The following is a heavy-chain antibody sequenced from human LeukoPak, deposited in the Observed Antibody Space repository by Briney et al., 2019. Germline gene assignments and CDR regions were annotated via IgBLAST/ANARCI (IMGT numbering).Heavy chain of an antibody. CDR3: ARVYPSSWYPNYYYYGMDV. V-gene: IGHV1-18*01. CDR1: GYTFTSYG. Sequence: GASVKVSCKASGYTFTSYGISWVRQAPGQGLEWMGWISAYNGNTNYAQKLQGRVTMTTDTSTSTAYMELRSLRSDDTAVYYCARVYPSSWYPNYYYYGMDVWGQGTTVTVSS. J-gene: IGHJ6*02. CDR2: ISAYNGNT. D-gene: IGHD6-13*01.